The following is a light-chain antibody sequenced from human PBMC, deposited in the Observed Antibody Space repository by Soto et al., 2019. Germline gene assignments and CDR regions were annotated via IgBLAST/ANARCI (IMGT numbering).Light chain of an antibody. J-gene: IGKJ2*01. CDR2: GSS. CDR3: DQYGSSPPYT. V-gene: IGKV3-20*01. CDR1: QSVTNNY. Sequence: EVVLTQSPGTLSLSPGESATLSCRASQSVTNNYFAWYQQKPGQAPRLLIFGSSDRATGIPDRFSGSGSGTDFTLTISRLEPEDFAVYYCDQYGSSPPYTFGQGTKLEIK.